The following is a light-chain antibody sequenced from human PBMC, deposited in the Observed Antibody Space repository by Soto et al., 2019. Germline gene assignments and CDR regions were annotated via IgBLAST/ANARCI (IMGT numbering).Light chain of an antibody. V-gene: IGLV2-23*01. CDR2: EGG. Sequence: QSALTQPASVSGSPGQSITISCTGASSDVGSYNFVSWFQQHPGKAPKLIIYEGGKRPSGVSNRFSGSKSGNTASLTISGLQAEDEADYYCCSYAGSSTYVFGTGTKLTVL. J-gene: IGLJ1*01. CDR1: SSDVGSYNF. CDR3: CSYAGSSTYV.